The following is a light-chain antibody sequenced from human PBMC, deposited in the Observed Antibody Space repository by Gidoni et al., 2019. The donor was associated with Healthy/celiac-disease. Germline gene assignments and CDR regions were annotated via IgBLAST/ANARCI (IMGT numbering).Light chain of an antibody. J-gene: IGKJ1*01. V-gene: IGKV4-1*01. CDR3: QQYYSTSWT. Sequence: DIVMTQSPDSLAVSLGERATIHCKSSQSVLYSSNNKNYLAWYQQKPGQPPKLLIYWASTRESGVPDRFSGSGPGTDFTLTISSLQAEDVAVYYCQQYYSTSWTFXXXTKVEIK. CDR2: WAS. CDR1: QSVLYSSNNKNY.